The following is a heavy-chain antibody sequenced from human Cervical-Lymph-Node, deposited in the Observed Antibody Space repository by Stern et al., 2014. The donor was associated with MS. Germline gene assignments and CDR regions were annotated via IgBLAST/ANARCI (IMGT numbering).Heavy chain of an antibody. V-gene: IGHV3-7*01. CDR1: GFTFSSYW. Sequence: EDQLVESGGGLVQPGGSLRLSCAASGFTFSSYWMTWVRQAPGKGLEWLANIKEDGSQKSYMASVKGRFTISRDNAKNSLYLQINSLRVEDTAVYYCANNDYTLWGQGTLVTVSS. J-gene: IGHJ4*02. D-gene: IGHD3-3*01. CDR3: ANNDYTL. CDR2: IKEDGSQK.